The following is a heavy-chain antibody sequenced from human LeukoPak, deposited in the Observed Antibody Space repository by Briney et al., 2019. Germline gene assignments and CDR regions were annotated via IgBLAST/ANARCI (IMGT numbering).Heavy chain of an antibody. J-gene: IGHJ3*02. CDR1: GFTFDDYG. CDR2: INWNGGST. CDR3: ARARGYSYATNAFDI. V-gene: IGHV3-20*01. D-gene: IGHD5-18*01. Sequence: PGGSLRLSCAASGFTFDDYGMSWVRQAPGKGLEWVSGINWNGGSTGYADSVKGRFTISRDNAKSSLYLQMNSLRAEDTALYHCARARGYSYATNAFDIWGQGTMVTVFS.